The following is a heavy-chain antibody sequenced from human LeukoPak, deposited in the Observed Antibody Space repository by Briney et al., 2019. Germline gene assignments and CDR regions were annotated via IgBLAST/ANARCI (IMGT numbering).Heavy chain of an antibody. CDR3: ARVDDRGHYYDSSGPRKLFDY. V-gene: IGHV1-2*02. J-gene: IGHJ4*02. D-gene: IGHD3-22*01. CDR2: INPNSGGT. Sequence: ASVKVSCKASGYTFTGYYMHWVRQAPGQGLEWMGWINPNSGGTNYAQKFQGRVTMTRDTSIITAYMELSRLRSDDTAVYYCARVDDRGHYYDSSGPRKLFDYWGQGTLVTVSS. CDR1: GYTFTGYY.